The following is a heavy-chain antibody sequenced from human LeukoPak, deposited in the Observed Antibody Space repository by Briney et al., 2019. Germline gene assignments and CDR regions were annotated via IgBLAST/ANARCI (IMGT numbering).Heavy chain of an antibody. Sequence: GGSLRLSCAASGFTFSSYAIHWVRQAPGKGLAWVAVISYDGRNKYYADSVKGRFTVSRDNSKNTLYLQMNSLTAEDTAVFYCARAPTDIYSSTWYFNWLDPWGQGTLVTVSS. D-gene: IGHD6-13*01. CDR3: ARAPTDIYSSTWYFNWLDP. V-gene: IGHV3-30*04. CDR1: GFTFSSYA. J-gene: IGHJ5*02. CDR2: ISYDGRNK.